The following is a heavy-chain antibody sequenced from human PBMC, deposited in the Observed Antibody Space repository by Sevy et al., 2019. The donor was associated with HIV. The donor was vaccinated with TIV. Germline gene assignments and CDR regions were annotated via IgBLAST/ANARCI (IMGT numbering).Heavy chain of an antibody. CDR3: AKDPHDYSNYEFDY. J-gene: IGHJ4*02. CDR2: IRYDGSNK. D-gene: IGHD4-4*01. V-gene: IGHV3-30*02. CDR1: GFTFSSYG. Sequence: GGSLRLSCAASGFTFSSYGMHWVRQAPGMGLEWVAFIRYDGSNKYYADSVKGRFTISRDNSKNTLYLQMNSLRAEDTAVYYCAKDPHDYSNYEFDYWGQRTLVTVSS.